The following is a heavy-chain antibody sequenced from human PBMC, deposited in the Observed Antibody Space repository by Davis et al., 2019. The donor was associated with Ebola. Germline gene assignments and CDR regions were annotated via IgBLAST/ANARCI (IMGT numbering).Heavy chain of an antibody. CDR2: TRNKANSYTT. J-gene: IGHJ5*02. CDR3: ARSPSSGGYRWFDP. D-gene: IGHD2-15*01. V-gene: IGHV3-72*01. CDR1: GFTLIDAG. Sequence: PGGSLRLSCLASGFTLIDAGRGSVSQPPGNGLEWVARTRNKANSYTTEYAASVKGRFTISRDDSENSLYLQMNSLKIEDTAVYYCARSPSSGGYRWFDPWGQGTLVTVSS.